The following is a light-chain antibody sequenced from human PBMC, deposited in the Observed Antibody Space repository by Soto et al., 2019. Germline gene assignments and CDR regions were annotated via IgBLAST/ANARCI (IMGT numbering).Light chain of an antibody. J-gene: IGKJ2*01. Sequence: DIQMTQSPSSLSASIGDRFIITCRASESLNRRLAWYQQKPGKAPKLLIYDASILESGVPSRFSGFVSGTEFTLTISSLQADDFATYCCQQYNSLYTFGQGTKLEMK. V-gene: IGKV1-5*01. CDR3: QQYNSLYT. CDR1: ESLNRR. CDR2: DAS.